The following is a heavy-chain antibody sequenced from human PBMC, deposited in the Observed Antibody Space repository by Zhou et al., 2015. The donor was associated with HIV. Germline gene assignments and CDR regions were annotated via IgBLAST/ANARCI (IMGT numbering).Heavy chain of an antibody. CDR2: INANSGGT. D-gene: IGHD5-24*01. CDR3: ARGWLSPRDVYPVY. J-gene: IGHJ4*02. CDR1: GYTFSDYK. Sequence: QVQLVQSGAEVKKPGASVKVSCKTSGYTFSDYKIVWLRQGPGQGLEWLGWINANSGGTNYAQKFQGRVTMTRDTSISTAYLEMSGLRVDDTAFYFCARGWLSPRDVYPVYWGQGTLVTVSS. V-gene: IGHV1-2*02.